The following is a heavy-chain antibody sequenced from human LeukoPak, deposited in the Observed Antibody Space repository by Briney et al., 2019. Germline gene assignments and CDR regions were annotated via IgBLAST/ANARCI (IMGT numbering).Heavy chain of an antibody. Sequence: PSETLSLTCTVSGDSISSYYWSWIRQPPGKGLEWIGYIYYSGSTNYNPSLKSRVTISVDTSKNQFSLKLSSVTAADTAVYYCARVRCISTSCYEYNWFDPWGQGTLVTVSS. CDR1: GDSISSYY. D-gene: IGHD2-2*01. CDR2: IYYSGST. V-gene: IGHV4-59*01. CDR3: ARVRCISTSCYEYNWFDP. J-gene: IGHJ5*02.